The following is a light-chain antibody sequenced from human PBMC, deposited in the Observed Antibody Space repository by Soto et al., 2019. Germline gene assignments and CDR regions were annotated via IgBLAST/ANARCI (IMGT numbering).Light chain of an antibody. J-gene: IGKJ2*01. CDR2: GVS. CDR1: QSVGSN. CDR3: QQYNNWPPYT. Sequence: EIVMTQSPVTLSVSPGERATLSCRASQSVGSNLAWYQQKPGQAPRLLIYGVSTRATGIPARFSGSGSGTEFTLTISSLQSEDCAVYYCQQYNNWPPYTFGQGTKLEIK. V-gene: IGKV3-15*01.